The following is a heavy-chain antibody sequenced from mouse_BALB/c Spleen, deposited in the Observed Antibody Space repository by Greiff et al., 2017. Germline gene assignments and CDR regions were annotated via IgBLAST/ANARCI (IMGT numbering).Heavy chain of an antibody. J-gene: IGHJ4*01. CDR1: GFSLTSYD. Sequence: VKLQESGPGLVAPSQSLSITCTVSGFSLTSYDISWIRQPPGKGLEWLGVIWTGGGTNYNSAFMSRLSISKDNSKSQVFLKMNSLQTDDTAIYYCVRDYYGSSYLYAMDYWGQGTSVTVSS. CDR3: VRDYYGSSYLYAMDY. D-gene: IGHD1-1*01. CDR2: IWTGGGT. V-gene: IGHV2-9-2*01.